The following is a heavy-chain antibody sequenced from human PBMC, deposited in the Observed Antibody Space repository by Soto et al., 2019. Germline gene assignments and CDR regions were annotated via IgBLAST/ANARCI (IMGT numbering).Heavy chain of an antibody. Sequence: SVSNAWMNWVRQAPGKGLEWVGLIKSNTDGGTTDYAAPVKGRFTISRDDSKNTLFLQMNSLKTEDTAVYYCTTWKTTVGYYWGQGTLVTVSS. J-gene: IGHJ4*02. D-gene: IGHD4-17*01. CDR3: TTWKTTVGYY. CDR2: IKSNTDGGTT. CDR1: SVSNAW. V-gene: IGHV3-15*07.